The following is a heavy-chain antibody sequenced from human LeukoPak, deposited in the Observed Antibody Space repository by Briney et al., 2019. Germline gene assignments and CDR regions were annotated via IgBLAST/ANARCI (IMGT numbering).Heavy chain of an antibody. CDR2: INWNGGST. D-gene: IGHD5-18*01. V-gene: IGHV3-20*04. J-gene: IGHJ4*02. CDR1: GFTFDDYG. Sequence: GGSLRLSCAASGFTFDDYGMSWVRQAPGKGLEWVSGINWNGGSTGYADSVKGRFTISRDNAKNSLYLQMNSLRAEDTALYYCARVPGRGYSMYCFDYWDQGTLVTVSS. CDR3: ARVPGRGYSMYCFDY.